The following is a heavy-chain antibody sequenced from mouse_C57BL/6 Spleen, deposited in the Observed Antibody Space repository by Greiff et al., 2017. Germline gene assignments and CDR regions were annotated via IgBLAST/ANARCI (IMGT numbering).Heavy chain of an antibody. CDR1: GFTFSDYG. Sequence: EVQLQESGGGLVKPGGSLKLSCAASGFTFSDYGMHWVRQAPEKGLEWVAYISSGSSTIYYADTVKGRFTISRDNAKNTLFLQMTSLRSEDTAMYYCARRNYGSSYDYAMDYWGQGTSVTVSS. V-gene: IGHV5-17*01. CDR3: ARRNYGSSYDYAMDY. J-gene: IGHJ4*01. D-gene: IGHD1-1*01. CDR2: ISSGSSTI.